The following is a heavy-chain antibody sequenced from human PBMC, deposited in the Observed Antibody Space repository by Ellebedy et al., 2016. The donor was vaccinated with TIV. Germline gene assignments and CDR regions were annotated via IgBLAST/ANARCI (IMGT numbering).Heavy chain of an antibody. V-gene: IGHV4-31*11. CDR1: DDSISGRGYY. Sequence: LRLSCAVSDDSISGRGYYWSWLRQLPGKGLEWIGFIYYSGNTYYNPSLESRLTVSVDTSKNQFSLKLKSVTAADTAVYFCARVSYYYGTSYYFDNWGQGTLVTVSS. J-gene: IGHJ4*02. CDR3: ARVSYYYGTSYYFDN. D-gene: IGHD3-10*01. CDR2: IYYSGNT.